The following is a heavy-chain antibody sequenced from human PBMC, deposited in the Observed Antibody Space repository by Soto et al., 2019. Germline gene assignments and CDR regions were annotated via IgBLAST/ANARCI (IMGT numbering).Heavy chain of an antibody. CDR3: TRARFLESLVGVRFWAFDN. CDR1: GFTVSSNY. D-gene: IGHD3-3*01. Sequence: EVQLVESGGGLIQPGGSLRLSCAASGFTVSSNYMNWVRQAPGKGLELVSVIYSDDRTYYADSVKGRFTISRDNSKNTVYLQLNSLRDEDTAVYYCTRARFLESLVGVRFWAFDNWGQGTMVTVSS. V-gene: IGHV3-53*01. J-gene: IGHJ3*02. CDR2: IYSDDRT.